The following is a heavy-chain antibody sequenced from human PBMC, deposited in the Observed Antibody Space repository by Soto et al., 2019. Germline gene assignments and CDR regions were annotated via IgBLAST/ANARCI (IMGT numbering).Heavy chain of an antibody. J-gene: IGHJ5*02. V-gene: IGHV4-34*01. Sequence: PSETLSLTCAVDGGSFSGYYWSWIRQPPGKGLEWIGEINHSGSTNYNPSLKSRVTISVYTSKNQFSLKLSSVTAADTAVYYCARGGKYCRGGSCYGRYRNWFDPWGQGTLVTVSS. D-gene: IGHD2-15*01. CDR1: GGSFSGYY. CDR3: ARGGKYCRGGSCYGRYRNWFDP. CDR2: INHSGST.